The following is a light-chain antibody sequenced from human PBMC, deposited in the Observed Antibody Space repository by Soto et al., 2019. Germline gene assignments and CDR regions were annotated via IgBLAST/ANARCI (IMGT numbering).Light chain of an antibody. CDR1: TGAVTSGNY. Sequence: QAVVTQEPSLTVSPGGTVTLTCASSTGAVTSGNYPSWFQQRPGQAPMTLIYTTNSKHSWTPARFSGSLLGDKAALTLSGVQPEDEADYYCLLYYGGAQLVFGGGTKLTVL. V-gene: IGLV7-43*01. CDR3: LLYYGGAQLV. CDR2: TTN. J-gene: IGLJ3*02.